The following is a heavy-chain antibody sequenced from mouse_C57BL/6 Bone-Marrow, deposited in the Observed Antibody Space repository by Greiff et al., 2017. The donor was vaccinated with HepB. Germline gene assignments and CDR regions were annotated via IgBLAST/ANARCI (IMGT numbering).Heavy chain of an antibody. CDR3: ARHYGSSPWYFDV. CDR1: GYAFTNYL. Sequence: VQLQQSGAELVRPGTSVKVSCKASGYAFTNYLIEWVKQRPGQGLEWIGVINPGSGGTNYNEKFKGKATLTADKSSSTAYMQLSSLTSEDSAVYFCARHYGSSPWYFDVWGTGTTVTVSS. D-gene: IGHD1-1*01. V-gene: IGHV1-54*01. CDR2: INPGSGGT. J-gene: IGHJ1*03.